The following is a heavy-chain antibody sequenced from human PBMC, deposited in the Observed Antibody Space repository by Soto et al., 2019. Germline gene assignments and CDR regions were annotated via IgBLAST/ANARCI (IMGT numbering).Heavy chain of an antibody. V-gene: IGHV4-4*02. CDR2: ISHTGIT. CDR1: GDSISSSNW. Sequence: QVQLQESGPGLVKPSGTLALTCAVSGDSISSSNWWTWVRKPPGKGLEGIGDISHTGITNYNPSLKSRFTTVVAKSKNQFSLKLTSVTAAVTAVYYCARYIASGLYYYFVLDVWGQGTTVTVAS. CDR3: ARYIASGLYYYFVLDV. J-gene: IGHJ6*02. D-gene: IGHD1-20*01.